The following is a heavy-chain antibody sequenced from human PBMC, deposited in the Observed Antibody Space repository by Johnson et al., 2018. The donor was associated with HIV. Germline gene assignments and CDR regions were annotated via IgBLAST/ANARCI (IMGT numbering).Heavy chain of an antibody. J-gene: IGHJ3*02. CDR2: LNWKDGST. D-gene: IGHD2-2*01. Sequence: VQLVESGGGLVKPGGSLRLSCAASGFTFDDYVVSWVRHAPGKGLEWVSSLNWKDGSTTYADSVKGRFIVSRDNAKHSLYLQMNSLRAEDTALYYCARDPTTQYLRLIGDFGSFDIWGQGTMVTVSS. CDR3: ARDPTTQYLRLIGDFGSFDI. V-gene: IGHV3-20*04. CDR1: GFTFDDYV.